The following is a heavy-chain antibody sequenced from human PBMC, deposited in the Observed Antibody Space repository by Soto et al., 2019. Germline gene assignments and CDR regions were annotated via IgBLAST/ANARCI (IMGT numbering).Heavy chain of an antibody. D-gene: IGHD6-13*01. CDR2: INHSGSA. J-gene: IGHJ4*02. CDR1: GGSFSGYY. V-gene: IGHV4-34*01. CDR3: ARGRRSAAAAFDY. Sequence: SETLSLTCAVYGGSFSGYYWSWIRQPPGKGLEWIGEINHSGSANYNPSLKSRVSISVDTSKNQFSLKLSSVTAADTAVYYCARGRRSAAAAFDYWGQGTLVTVSS.